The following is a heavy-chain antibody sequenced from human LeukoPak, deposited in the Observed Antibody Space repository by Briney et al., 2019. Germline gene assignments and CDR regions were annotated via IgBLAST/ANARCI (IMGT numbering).Heavy chain of an antibody. J-gene: IGHJ4*02. D-gene: IGHD3-3*01. CDR1: GFTFSNYG. V-gene: IGHV3-30*18. CDR2: VTNDGRDK. CDR3: AKEHDFWSGYSTYYFDY. Sequence: QPGRSLRLSCAASGFTFSNYGMHWVRQAPGKGLDWVAVVTNDGRDKSYADSVKGRFTISRDNSKNTVYLQMNSLRAEDTAIYYCAKEHDFWSGYSTYYFDYWGQGTLVTVSS.